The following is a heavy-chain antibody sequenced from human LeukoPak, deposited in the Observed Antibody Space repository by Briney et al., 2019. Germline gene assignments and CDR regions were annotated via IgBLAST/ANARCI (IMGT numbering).Heavy chain of an antibody. V-gene: IGHV3-11*01. CDR1: GFTFSDYY. CDR2: ISSSGSTI. D-gene: IGHD3-22*01. CDR3: AREYSSGYYVALRGSYFRH. Sequence: GGSLRLSCAASGFTFSDYYMSWIRQAPGKGLEWVSYISSSGSTIYYADSVKGRFTISRDNARNSLYLQMNSLRAEDTAVYYCAREYSSGYYVALRGSYFRHWGQGTLVTVSS. J-gene: IGHJ1*01.